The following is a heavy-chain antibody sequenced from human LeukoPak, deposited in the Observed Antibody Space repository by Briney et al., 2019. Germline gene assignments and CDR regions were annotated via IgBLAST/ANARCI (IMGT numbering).Heavy chain of an antibody. CDR3: ASGSRIVAIDY. Sequence: PSETLSLTCTVSGGSISSYYWSWIRRPAGKGLEWIGRIYTSGSTNYNPSLKSRVTISVDKSKNQFSLKLSSVTAADTAVYYCASGSRIVAIDYWGQGTLVTVSS. CDR1: GGSISSYY. CDR2: IYTSGST. D-gene: IGHD5-12*01. V-gene: IGHV4-4*07. J-gene: IGHJ4*02.